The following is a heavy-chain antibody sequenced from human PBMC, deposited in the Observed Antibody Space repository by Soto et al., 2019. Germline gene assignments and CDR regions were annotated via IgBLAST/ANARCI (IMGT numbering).Heavy chain of an antibody. CDR1: GGSFSGYY. J-gene: IGHJ6*03. D-gene: IGHD3-3*01. Sequence: SETLSLTCAVYGGSFSGYYWSWIRQPPGKGLEWIGEINHSGSTNYNPSLKSRVTISVDTSKNQFSLKLSSVTAADTAVYYCARYYYDCWSGYYNYNDVSGKGTTVTGS. V-gene: IGHV4-34*01. CDR2: INHSGST. CDR3: ARYYYDCWSGYYNYNDV.